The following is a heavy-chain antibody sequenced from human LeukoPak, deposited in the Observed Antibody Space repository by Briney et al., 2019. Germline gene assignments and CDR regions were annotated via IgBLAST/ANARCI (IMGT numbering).Heavy chain of an antibody. V-gene: IGHV3-64D*06. D-gene: IGHD3-10*01. CDR1: GFTFSNYA. Sequence: GGSLRLSCSASGFTFSNYAMHWVRQAPGKGLEYVSTITSTGGSTHYADSVKGRFSISRDNSKNTLYLQMSSLRAEDTAVYYCAHYFYGYPDYWGQGTLVTVSS. J-gene: IGHJ4*02. CDR3: AHYFYGYPDY. CDR2: ITSTGGST.